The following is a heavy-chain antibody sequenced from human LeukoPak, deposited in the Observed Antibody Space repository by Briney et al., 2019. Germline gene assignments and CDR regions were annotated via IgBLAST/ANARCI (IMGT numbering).Heavy chain of an antibody. Sequence: GGSLRLSCAASGFTFSSNAMHWVRQAPGRGLEWVAFISYEGSTIYYADSVKGRFTISRDNSKNTLSLQMHSLRAEDTAVYYCAKDLATKYALDYWGQGNLVTVSS. CDR2: ISYEGSTI. J-gene: IGHJ4*02. CDR3: AKDLATKYALDY. V-gene: IGHV3-30*18. D-gene: IGHD2-8*01. CDR1: GFTFSSNA.